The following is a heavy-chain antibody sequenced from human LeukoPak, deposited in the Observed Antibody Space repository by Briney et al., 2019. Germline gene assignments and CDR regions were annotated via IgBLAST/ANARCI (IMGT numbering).Heavy chain of an antibody. Sequence: ASVKVSCKASGYTFTGYYMHWVRQAPGQGLEWMGWTNPNSGGTNYAQKFQGWVTMTRDTSISTAYMELSRLRSDDTAVYYCARAVKVYDPSGMDVWGQGATVTVSS. CDR2: TNPNSGGT. D-gene: IGHD1-1*01. V-gene: IGHV1-2*04. J-gene: IGHJ6*02. CDR1: GYTFTGYY. CDR3: ARAVKVYDPSGMDV.